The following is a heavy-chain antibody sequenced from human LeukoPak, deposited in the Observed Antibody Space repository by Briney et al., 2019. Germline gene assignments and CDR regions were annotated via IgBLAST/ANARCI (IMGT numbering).Heavy chain of an antibody. J-gene: IGHJ4*02. CDR2: ITSPVGHI. Sequence: GGSLRLSCAASGFKFSTYSMNWVRQAPGKGLEWVASITSPVGHIYYADSVKGRFTISRDNTKNSLYLQMNALRAEDTAVYYCARDPRWRFDYWGQGTLVTVSS. CDR3: ARDPRWRFDY. D-gene: IGHD3-16*02. CDR1: GFKFSTYS. V-gene: IGHV3-21*04.